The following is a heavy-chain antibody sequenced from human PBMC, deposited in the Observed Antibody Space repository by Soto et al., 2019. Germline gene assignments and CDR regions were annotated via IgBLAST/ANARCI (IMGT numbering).Heavy chain of an antibody. CDR1: GGSFTSNNW. CDR3: ASRDPGSSVDY. D-gene: IGHD3-22*01. Sequence: SETLSLTCAVSGGSFTSNNWCTWVRQPPGQGLEWIGEIYRTGSTNYNPSLKSRVTISLDKSENQFSLKVTSLTAADTAVYYCASRDPGSSVDYWGQGTLVTVSS. J-gene: IGHJ4*02. V-gene: IGHV4-4*02. CDR2: IYRTGST.